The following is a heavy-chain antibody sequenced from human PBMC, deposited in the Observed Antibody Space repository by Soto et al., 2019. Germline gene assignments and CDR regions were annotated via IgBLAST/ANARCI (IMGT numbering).Heavy chain of an antibody. CDR1: GFTFSSYD. V-gene: IGHV3-13*01. CDR3: ARGPVSGGSWWWFDP. Sequence: GGSLRLSCAASGFTFSSYDMHWVRQAPGKSLEWVSAIGTAGDTYYPGSVKGRFTISRENAKNSLYLQMNSLRAGDTAVYYCARGPVSGGSWWWFDPWGQGTLVTVS. D-gene: IGHD2-15*01. CDR2: IGTAGDT. J-gene: IGHJ5*02.